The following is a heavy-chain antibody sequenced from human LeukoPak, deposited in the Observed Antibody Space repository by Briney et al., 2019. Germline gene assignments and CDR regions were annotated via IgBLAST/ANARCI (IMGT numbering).Heavy chain of an antibody. Sequence: GGSLRLSCAASGFTFNSYWMTWVRQAPGKWLGWVSAISGSGGSTYYADSVKGRFTISRDNSKNTLYLQMNSLRAEDTAVYYCASYQLRPKTPGIAAAGTIDYWGQGTLVTVSS. J-gene: IGHJ4*02. CDR3: ASYQLRPKTPGIAAAGTIDY. CDR1: GFTFNSYW. D-gene: IGHD6-13*01. CDR2: ISGSGGST. V-gene: IGHV3-23*01.